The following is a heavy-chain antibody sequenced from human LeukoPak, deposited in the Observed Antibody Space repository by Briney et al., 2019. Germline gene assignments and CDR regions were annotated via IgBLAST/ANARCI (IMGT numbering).Heavy chain of an antibody. V-gene: IGHV3-15*01. CDR2: IRSKTAGGTT. CDR3: ATDRPACSGTDCYHALDV. Sequence: GGSLRLSCAASGFAFTNAWMSWVRQAPEKGLEWISRIRSKTAGGTTDYAAPVKGRFTISRDDSKNILFLQMNSLETEDSAVYYCATDRPACSGTDCYHALDVWGQGTVVTVSS. J-gene: IGHJ3*01. CDR1: GFAFTNAW. D-gene: IGHD2-21*02.